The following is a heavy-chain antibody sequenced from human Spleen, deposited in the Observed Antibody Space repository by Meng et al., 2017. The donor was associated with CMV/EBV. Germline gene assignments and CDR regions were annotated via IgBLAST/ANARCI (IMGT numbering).Heavy chain of an antibody. D-gene: IGHD6-19*01. J-gene: IGHJ4*02. CDR2: IKPGGGST. V-gene: IGHV1-46*01. CDR3: ARDQIAVSGLSYYFDF. Sequence: ASVKVSCXASGYTFTSYYIHWVRQAPGHGLEWMGIIKPGGGSTTYAQKFQGRVTLTRDMSASTVYMELSSLRSEDTAVYYCARDQIAVSGLSYYFDFWGQGTLVTVSS. CDR1: GYTFTSYY.